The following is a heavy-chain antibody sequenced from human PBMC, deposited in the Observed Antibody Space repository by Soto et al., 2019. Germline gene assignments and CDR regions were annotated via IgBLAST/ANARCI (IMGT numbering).Heavy chain of an antibody. V-gene: IGHV4-4*02. CDR1: GGSISSSNW. J-gene: IGHJ6*02. Sequence: SETLSLTCAVSGGSISSSNWWSWVRQPPGKGLEWIGEIYHSGTTNYNPSLKSRVTISVDKSKNQFSLKLSSVTAADTAVYYCASERRGSCLYYYYYGMDVWGQGTTVTVSS. D-gene: IGHD1-26*01. CDR2: IYHSGTT. CDR3: ASERRGSCLYYYYYGMDV.